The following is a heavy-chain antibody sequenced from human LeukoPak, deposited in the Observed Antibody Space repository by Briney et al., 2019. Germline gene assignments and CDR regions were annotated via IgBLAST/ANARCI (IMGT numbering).Heavy chain of an antibody. CDR2: ISAYSRNT. D-gene: IGHD3-22*01. Sequence: ASVKVSCKASGYDFANYGISWVRQAPGQGLEWMGWISAYSRNTHYSQNFQGRVTVTTDTSTNTAYMELRSLRSDDMAVYYCARHYDYSAYYETFLYNWGQGTLVTVSS. CDR1: GYDFANYG. V-gene: IGHV1-18*03. CDR3: ARHYDYSAYYETFLYN. J-gene: IGHJ4*02.